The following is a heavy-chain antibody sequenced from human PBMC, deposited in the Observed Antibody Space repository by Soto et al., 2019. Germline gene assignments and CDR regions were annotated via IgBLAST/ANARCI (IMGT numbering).Heavy chain of an antibody. CDR1: GFTFSDYY. CDR3: AREETYCSGGSCYGDAFDI. J-gene: IGHJ3*02. CDR2: ISSSGSTI. Sequence: GGSLRLSCAASGFTFSDYYMSWIRQAPGKGLEWVSYISSSGSTIYYADSVKGRFTISRDNAKNSLYLQMNSLRAEDTAVYYCAREETYCSGGSCYGDAFDIWGQGTMVTVSS. V-gene: IGHV3-11*01. D-gene: IGHD2-15*01.